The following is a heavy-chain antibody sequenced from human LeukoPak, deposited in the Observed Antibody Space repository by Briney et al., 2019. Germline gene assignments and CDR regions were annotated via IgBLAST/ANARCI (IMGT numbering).Heavy chain of an antibody. CDR2: IRSKAYGGTT. Sequence: GGSLRLSCTASGFTFGDYAMSWFRQAPGKGLEWVGFIRSKAYGGTTEYAASVKGRFTISRDDSKSIAYLQMNSLKTEDTAVYYCTRVLISGLAPYYYYYYYMDVWGKGTTVTVSS. CDR3: TRVLISGLAPYYYYYYYMDV. D-gene: IGHD1-26*01. J-gene: IGHJ6*03. V-gene: IGHV3-49*03. CDR1: GFTFGDYA.